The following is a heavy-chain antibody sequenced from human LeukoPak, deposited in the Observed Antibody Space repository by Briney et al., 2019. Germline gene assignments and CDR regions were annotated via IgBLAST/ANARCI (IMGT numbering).Heavy chain of an antibody. V-gene: IGHV3-49*04. D-gene: IGHD5-12*01. CDR1: GFTFGDYA. CDR2: IRSKAYGGTT. CDR3: TRGGSPHYYYYYMDV. J-gene: IGHJ6*03. Sequence: GGSLRLSCTASGFTFGDYAMSWVRQAPGKGLEWVGFIRSKAYGGTTEYAASVKGRFTISRDDSKSIAYLQMNSLKTEDTAVYYCTRGGSPHYYYYYMDVWGKGTTVTISS.